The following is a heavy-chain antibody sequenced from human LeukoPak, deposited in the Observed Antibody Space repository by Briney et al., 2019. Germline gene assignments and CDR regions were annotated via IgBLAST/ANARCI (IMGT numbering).Heavy chain of an antibody. J-gene: IGHJ4*02. Sequence: SETLSLTCTVSGGSISSSSYYWGWIRQPPGKGLERIGSIYYSGSTYYNPSLKGRVTISVDTSKNQFSLKLSSVTAADTAVYYCARGPRDDFWSGYYSYWGQGTLVTVSS. V-gene: IGHV4-39*07. CDR1: GGSISSSSYY. CDR2: IYYSGST. D-gene: IGHD3-3*01. CDR3: ARGPRDDFWSGYYSY.